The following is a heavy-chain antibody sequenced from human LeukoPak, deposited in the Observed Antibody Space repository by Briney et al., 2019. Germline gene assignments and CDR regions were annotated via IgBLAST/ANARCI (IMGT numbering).Heavy chain of an antibody. D-gene: IGHD5-18*01. V-gene: IGHV4-59*01. Sequence: SETLSLTCTVSGGSISSYYWSWIRQPPGKGLEWIGYIYYSGSTNYNPSLKSRVTISVDTSKNQFSLKLSSVTVADTAVYYCARAPVGYGYYFDYWGQGTLVTVSS. CDR1: GGSISSYY. CDR3: ARAPVGYGYYFDY. CDR2: IYYSGST. J-gene: IGHJ4*02.